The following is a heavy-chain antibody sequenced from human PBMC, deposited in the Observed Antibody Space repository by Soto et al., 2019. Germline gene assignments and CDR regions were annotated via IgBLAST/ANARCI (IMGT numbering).Heavy chain of an antibody. CDR1: VYSVSSNIAA. Sequence: SQTLSLTCDISVYSVSSNIAAWTWFLQSPSRGLEWLGRTFYRSSWNYDYALSVKSRMAINPDTSKNQFSLHLSSVTPEDTAVYYCARASHIRRGHDAWGQGT. CDR3: ARASHIRRGHDA. V-gene: IGHV6-1*01. J-gene: IGHJ5*02. D-gene: IGHD3-10*01. CDR2: TFYRSSWNY.